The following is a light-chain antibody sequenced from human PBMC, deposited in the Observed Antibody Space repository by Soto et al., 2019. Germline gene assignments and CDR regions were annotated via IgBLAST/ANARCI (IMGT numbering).Light chain of an antibody. Sequence: DIQMTQSPSSLSASVGDRVSIACRASQNINTFLHWYQQKPGKAPKLLVYAASSLQNGVPSRFSGRGSGTDFTLTIFSLQPDDFGTYYCQQTYISPHTFGQGTKLEIE. J-gene: IGKJ2*01. CDR1: QNINTF. V-gene: IGKV1-39*01. CDR2: AAS. CDR3: QQTYISPHT.